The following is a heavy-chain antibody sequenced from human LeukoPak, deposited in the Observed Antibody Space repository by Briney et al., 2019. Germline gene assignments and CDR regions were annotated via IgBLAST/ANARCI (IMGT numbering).Heavy chain of an antibody. J-gene: IGHJ4*02. V-gene: IGHV1-18*01. CDR2: ISAYNGNT. Sequence: ASVKVSCKASGYTFTSYGISWVRQAPGQGLEWMGWISAYNGNTNYAQKLQGRVTMTTDTSTSTAYMELRSLRSDDTAMYYCARAGQEWFGELGFDSWGQGTLVTVSS. D-gene: IGHD3-10*01. CDR3: ARAGQEWFGELGFDS. CDR1: GYTFTSYG.